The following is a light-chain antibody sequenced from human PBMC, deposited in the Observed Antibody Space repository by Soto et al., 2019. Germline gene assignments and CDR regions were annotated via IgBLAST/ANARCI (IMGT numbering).Light chain of an antibody. Sequence: VLTQSPATLSVSPGERVTLSCRASESLSGYLAWYQQKPGQAPRLLIYDASSRATGVPARFSGSGSGTDSTLTISSLEPEDFAIYYCQQRRNWPPEFTFGPGTKVD. CDR1: ESLSGY. V-gene: IGKV3-11*01. CDR3: QQRRNWPPEFT. CDR2: DAS. J-gene: IGKJ3*01.